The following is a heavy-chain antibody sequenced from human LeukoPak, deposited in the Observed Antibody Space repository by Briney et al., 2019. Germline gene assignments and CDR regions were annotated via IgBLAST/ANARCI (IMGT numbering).Heavy chain of an antibody. D-gene: IGHD2-21*01. CDR2: IYTSGST. CDR3: AREFAKAFDY. V-gene: IGHV4-61*02. CDR1: GGSITSGSYY. Sequence: SETLSLTCTVSGGSITSGSYYWSWIRQPAGKGLEWIGRIYTSGSTNYNPSLKSRVTISLDTSKNKFSLKLTSVTAADTAVYYSAREFAKAFDYWGQGTLVTVSS. J-gene: IGHJ4*02.